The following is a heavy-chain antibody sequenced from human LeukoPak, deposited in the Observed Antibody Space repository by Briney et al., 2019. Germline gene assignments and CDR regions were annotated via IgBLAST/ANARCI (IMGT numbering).Heavy chain of an antibody. CDR2: IYHSGSA. CDR3: ARGGGFGSPPGY. CDR1: GGSISSYY. D-gene: IGHD3-10*01. J-gene: IGHJ4*02. Sequence: SQTLSLTCTVSGGSISSYYWSWIRQPPGKGLEWIGYIYHSGSANYNPSLKNRVTISVDTSNNQFSLKLSSVTAADTAVYYCARGGGFGSPPGYWGQGTLVTVSS. V-gene: IGHV4-59*01.